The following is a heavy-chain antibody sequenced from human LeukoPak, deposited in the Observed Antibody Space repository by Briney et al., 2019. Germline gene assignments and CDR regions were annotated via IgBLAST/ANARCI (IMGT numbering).Heavy chain of an antibody. D-gene: IGHD1-26*01. CDR1: GGSISSYY. Sequence: SETLSLTCTVSGGSISSYYWSWIRQPPGKGLEWIGYIYYSGSTNYNPSLKSRVTISVDTSKNQFSLKLSSVTAADTAVYYCARGWYSGSNWDYWGQGTLVTVSS. CDR3: ARGWYSGSNWDY. J-gene: IGHJ4*02. V-gene: IGHV4-59*01. CDR2: IYYSGST.